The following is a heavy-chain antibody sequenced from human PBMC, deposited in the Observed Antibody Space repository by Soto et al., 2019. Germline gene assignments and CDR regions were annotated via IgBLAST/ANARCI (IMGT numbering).Heavy chain of an antibody. D-gene: IGHD4-17*01. Sequence: SQTLSLTCAVYGGSFIGFDWSWIRQPPGKGLEWIGEINHSGSTNYNPSLKSRVTISVDTSKNQFSLKLSSVTAADTAVYYCARRYGPGFDYWGQGTLVTVSS. J-gene: IGHJ4*02. CDR3: ARRYGPGFDY. V-gene: IGHV4-34*01. CDR2: INHSGST. CDR1: GGSFIGFD.